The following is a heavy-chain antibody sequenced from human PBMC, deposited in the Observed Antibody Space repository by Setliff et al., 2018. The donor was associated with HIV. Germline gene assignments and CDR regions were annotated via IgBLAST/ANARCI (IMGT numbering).Heavy chain of an antibody. V-gene: IGHV3-74*01. CDR3: ARRVYCSSTTCFDS. CDR2: IDGDGSGT. D-gene: IGHD2-2*01. Sequence: PGGSLRLSCAASGFTFRNYWMHWVRQAPGKGLVWVSRIDGDGSGTSYADSVQGRFTISRDNAKNTLYLQMNSLRAEDTAVYYCARRVYCSSTTCFDSWGQGTLVTVSS. CDR1: GFTFRNYW. J-gene: IGHJ4*02.